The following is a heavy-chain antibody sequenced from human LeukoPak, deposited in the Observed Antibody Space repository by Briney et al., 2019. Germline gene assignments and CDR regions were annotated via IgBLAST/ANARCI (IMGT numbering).Heavy chain of an antibody. CDR2: INHSGST. CDR3: ARVLCYDYVWGSYRSHYFDY. D-gene: IGHD3-16*02. J-gene: IGHJ4*02. V-gene: IGHV4-34*01. CDR1: GGSFSGYY. Sequence: PETLSLTCAVYGGSFSGYYWSWIRQPPGKGLEWIGAINHSGSTNYNPSLKSRVTISVDTSKNQFSLKLSSVTAADTAVYYCARVLCYDYVWGSYRSHYFDYWGQGTLVTVSS.